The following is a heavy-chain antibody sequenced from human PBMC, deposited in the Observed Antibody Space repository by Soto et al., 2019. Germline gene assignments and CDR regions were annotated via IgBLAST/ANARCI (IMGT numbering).Heavy chain of an antibody. J-gene: IGHJ6*02. CDR1: GGSISSSSYY. V-gene: IGHV4-39*01. CDR3: ARHSTVTILYYCYGMDV. CDR2: IYYSGST. D-gene: IGHD4-4*01. Sequence: QLQLQESGPGLVKPSETLSLTCTVSGGSISSSSYYWGWIRQPPGKGLEWIGSIYYSGSTYYNPSLKRRVTIPVHTPKNKFSLKRCSVPVADTAVYYCARHSTVTILYYCYGMDVSGQGSTVTATS.